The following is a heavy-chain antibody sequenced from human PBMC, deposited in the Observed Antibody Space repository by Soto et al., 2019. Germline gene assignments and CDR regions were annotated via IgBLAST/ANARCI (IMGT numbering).Heavy chain of an antibody. CDR3: AKMRGGSYYFYYYGMDV. CDR2: IFHTGST. D-gene: IGHD1-26*01. V-gene: IGHV4-34*02. CDR1: GESFSAYY. J-gene: IGHJ6*02. Sequence: QVQLQQWGAGLLKPSETLSLTCAVYGESFSAYYWSWIRQPPGKGLEWIGQIFHTGSTNYNPSYKRRVTIKLHTSKNQFSLRLSSVTAADTAVYDCAKMRGGSYYFYYYGMDVWGQGTKVTVSS.